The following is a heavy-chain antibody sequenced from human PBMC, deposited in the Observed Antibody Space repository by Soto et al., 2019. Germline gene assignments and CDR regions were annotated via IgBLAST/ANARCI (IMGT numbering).Heavy chain of an antibody. D-gene: IGHD3-9*01. J-gene: IGHJ4*02. Sequence: ASVKVSCKVSGYTFTSYGISWVRQAPGQGLEWMGWISAYNGNTNYAQKLQGRVTMNTDTSTSTAYMQLRSLRSDDTAVYYCAGDPPWRYFDWLYPDYWGQGTLVTVSS. CDR2: ISAYNGNT. CDR1: GYTFTSYG. V-gene: IGHV1-18*04. CDR3: AGDPPWRYFDWLYPDY.